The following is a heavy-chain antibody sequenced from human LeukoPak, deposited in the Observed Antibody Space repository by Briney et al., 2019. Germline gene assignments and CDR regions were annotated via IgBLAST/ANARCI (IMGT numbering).Heavy chain of an antibody. V-gene: IGHV4-61*02. CDR3: ARSPPYYYYYMDV. Sequence: SETLSLTCTVSGGSISSGSYYWSWVRQPAGKGLEWIGRIYTSGSTNYNPSLKSRVTISVDTSKNQFSLKPSSVTAADTAVYYCARSPPYYYYYMDVWGKGTTVTVSS. CDR2: IYTSGST. J-gene: IGHJ6*03. CDR1: GGSISSGSYY.